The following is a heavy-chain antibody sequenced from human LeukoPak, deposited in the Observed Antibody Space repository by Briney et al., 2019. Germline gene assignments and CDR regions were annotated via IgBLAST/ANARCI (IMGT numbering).Heavy chain of an antibody. V-gene: IGHV1-69*04. J-gene: IGHJ4*02. D-gene: IGHD3-10*01. CDR2: IIPILGIA. CDR3: VPSMVRGSPPCYFDY. CDR1: GGTFSSYA. Sequence: ASVKVSCKASGGTFSSYAISWVRQAPGQGLEWMGRIIPILGIANYAQKFQGRVTITADKSTSTAYMELSSLRSEDTAVYYCVPSMVRGSPPCYFDYWGQGTLVTVSS.